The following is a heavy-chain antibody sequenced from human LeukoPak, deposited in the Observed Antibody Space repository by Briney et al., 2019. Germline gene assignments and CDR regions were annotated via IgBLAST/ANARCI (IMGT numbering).Heavy chain of an antibody. V-gene: IGHV3-66*01. D-gene: IGHD3-16*02. CDR3: ARVVFGDLSAYYFDH. CDR2: FYTSRTT. CDR1: GLIVSSTY. Sequence: PGGSLRLSCEVSGLIVSSTYMTGVRQAPGKGLEGVSVFYTSRTTYYADSVQGRFIISRDNFKNTLYLQMNSLRAEDTAVYFCARVVFGDLSAYYFDHWGQGALVTVSS. J-gene: IGHJ4*02.